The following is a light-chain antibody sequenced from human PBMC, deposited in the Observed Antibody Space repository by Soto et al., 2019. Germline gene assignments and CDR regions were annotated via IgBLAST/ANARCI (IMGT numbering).Light chain of an antibody. CDR2: DAS. CDR1: QTISNW. Sequence: DIQMTQSPSTLSASVGDRVTITCRASQTISNWLAWYQQKPGKAPRLLIYDASTLESGVPSRFSGSASVTEFTLTISSLQPDDFATYYCQQHTFGQGTKLEIK. V-gene: IGKV1-5*01. CDR3: QQHT. J-gene: IGKJ2*01.